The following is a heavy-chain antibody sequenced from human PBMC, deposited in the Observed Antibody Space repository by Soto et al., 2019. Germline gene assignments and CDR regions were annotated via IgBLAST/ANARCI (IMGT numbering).Heavy chain of an antibody. V-gene: IGHV3-33*01. J-gene: IGHJ4*02. CDR1: GFSFSNFG. Sequence: GGSLRLSCAASGFSFSNFGMHWVRQAPGKGLEWVAIIWYDGSNKYYADSVKGRFTISRDNSKNTLYLQMDSLRAEDTAVYFFARGSSRELEYWGQGTLVTVSS. CDR2: IWYDGSNK. CDR3: ARGSSRELEY. D-gene: IGHD1-1*01.